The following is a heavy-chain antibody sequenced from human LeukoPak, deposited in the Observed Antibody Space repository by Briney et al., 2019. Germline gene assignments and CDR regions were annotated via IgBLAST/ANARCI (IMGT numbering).Heavy chain of an antibody. CDR1: GFTFSNYW. Sequence: PGGSLRLSCAVSGFTFSNYWMHWVRQAPGKGLVWVSRINSDGSATTYADSVKGRFTISRDNAKNILYLQMNSLRAEDTAVYYCARSPNCGGDCSWGQGTLVTVSS. CDR2: INSDGSAT. J-gene: IGHJ5*02. D-gene: IGHD2-21*02. V-gene: IGHV3-74*03. CDR3: ARSPNCGGDCS.